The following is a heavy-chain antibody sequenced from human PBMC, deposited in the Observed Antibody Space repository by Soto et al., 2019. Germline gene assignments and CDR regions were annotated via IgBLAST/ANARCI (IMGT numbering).Heavy chain of an antibody. CDR1: GGSISSISYY. CDR2: IYYSGST. D-gene: IGHD2-15*01. V-gene: IGHV4-39*01. CDR3: ARIPVVLPYSYYYGMAV. J-gene: IGHJ6*02. Sequence: SETLSLTCTVSGGSISSISYYLGWFRQPPGKGLEWIGSIYYSGSTYYNPSLKSRVTISVDTSKNQFSLKLSSVTAADTAVYYCARIPVVLPYSYYYGMAVWGQGPTVT.